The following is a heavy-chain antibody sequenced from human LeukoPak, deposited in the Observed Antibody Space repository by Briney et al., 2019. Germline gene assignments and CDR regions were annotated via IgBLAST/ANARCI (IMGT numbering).Heavy chain of an antibody. Sequence: GGSLRLSCAASGFTFSSYAMHWVRQAPGKGLEWVAVISYDGSNKYYADSVKGRFTISRDNSKNTLYPQMNSLRAEDTAVYYCARGGFGVGATFLFDYYYYGMDVWGQGTTVTVSS. J-gene: IGHJ6*02. CDR3: ARGGFGVGATFLFDYYYYGMDV. CDR1: GFTFSSYA. V-gene: IGHV3-30-3*01. D-gene: IGHD1-26*01. CDR2: ISYDGSNK.